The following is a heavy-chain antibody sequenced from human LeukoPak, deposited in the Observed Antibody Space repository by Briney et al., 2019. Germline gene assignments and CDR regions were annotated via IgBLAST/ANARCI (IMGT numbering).Heavy chain of an antibody. D-gene: IGHD3-10*01. Sequence: GGSLRLSCSASGFTFSSYAMHWVRQAPGKGLEYVSAISSNGGSTYYADSVKGRFTMSRDNSKNTLYLQVSSLRVEDTAVYYCVKDHYYGSGSYYRGDYWGQGTLVTVSS. V-gene: IGHV3-64D*06. CDR1: GFTFSSYA. CDR2: ISSNGGST. CDR3: VKDHYYGSGSYYRGDY. J-gene: IGHJ4*02.